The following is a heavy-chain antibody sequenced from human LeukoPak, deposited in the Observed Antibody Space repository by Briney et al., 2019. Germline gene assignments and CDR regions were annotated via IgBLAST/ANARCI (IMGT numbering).Heavy chain of an antibody. Sequence: GGSLRLSCAASGFTFSSYAMSWVRQAPGKGLEWVSGISGSGGSTYYADSVRGRFTISRDISKNTLYVQMNSLRAEDAAVYYCAKDKGWGYSSYDYYGMDVWGQGTTVTVSS. V-gene: IGHV3-23*01. CDR2: ISGSGGST. CDR3: AKDKGWGYSSYDYYGMDV. J-gene: IGHJ6*02. CDR1: GFTFSSYA. D-gene: IGHD1-26*01.